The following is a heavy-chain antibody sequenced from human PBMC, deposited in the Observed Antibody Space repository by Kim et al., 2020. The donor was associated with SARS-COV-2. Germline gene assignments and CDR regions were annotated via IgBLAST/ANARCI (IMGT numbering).Heavy chain of an antibody. V-gene: IGHV3-21*01. D-gene: IGHD5-12*01. J-gene: IGHJ4*02. CDR2: ISSSSSYI. Sequence: GGSLRLSCAASGFTFSSYSMNWVRQAPGKGLEWVSSISSSSSYIYYADSVKGRFTISRDNAKNSLYLQMNSLRAEDTAVYYCAREDSNGYNQFDYWGQGTLVTVSS. CDR3: AREDSNGYNQFDY. CDR1: GFTFSSYS.